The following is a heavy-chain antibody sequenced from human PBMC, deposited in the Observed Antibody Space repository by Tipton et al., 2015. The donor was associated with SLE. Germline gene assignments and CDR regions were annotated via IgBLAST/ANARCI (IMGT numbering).Heavy chain of an antibody. CDR3: ARGRWGSYGIWFDP. J-gene: IGHJ5*02. D-gene: IGHD1-26*01. CDR1: GASISNSSWH. Sequence: TLSLTCHVSGASISNSSWHWNWIRQTPGKGLEWIGHIYISGSVYTSGRTKYNPSLKSRATISVDMSNNHFSLNLNSVTAADTAVYFCARGRWGSYGIWFDPWGQGTLVTVSS. CDR2: IYISGSVYTSGRT. V-gene: IGHV4-61*02.